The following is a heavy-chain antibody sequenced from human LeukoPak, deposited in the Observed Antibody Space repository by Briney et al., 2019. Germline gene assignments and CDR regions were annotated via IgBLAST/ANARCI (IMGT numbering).Heavy chain of an antibody. Sequence: PSETLSLTCTVSGGSISPYYWSWIRQPPGKGLEWIGYIYFGGSTNYSPSLKSRVTMSVDASKNQFSLKLTSLTAADTAVYYCARGFITVAGQFDYWGQGILVTVSS. J-gene: IGHJ4*02. D-gene: IGHD6-19*01. CDR1: GGSISPYY. CDR2: IYFGGST. V-gene: IGHV4-59*01. CDR3: ARGFITVAGQFDY.